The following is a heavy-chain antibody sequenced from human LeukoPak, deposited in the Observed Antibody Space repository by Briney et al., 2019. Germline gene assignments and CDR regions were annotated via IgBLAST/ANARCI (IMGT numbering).Heavy chain of an antibody. Sequence: GGSLRLSCAASRFTFSSYSMNWVRQAPGKGLEWVSSISSSSSYIYYADSVKGRFTISRDNAKNSLYLQMNSLRAEDTAVYYCARGDSSSWSSNYFYYYMDVWGKGTTVTISS. D-gene: IGHD6-13*01. CDR3: ARGDSSSWSSNYFYYYMDV. CDR1: RFTFSSYS. CDR2: ISSSSSYI. V-gene: IGHV3-21*01. J-gene: IGHJ6*03.